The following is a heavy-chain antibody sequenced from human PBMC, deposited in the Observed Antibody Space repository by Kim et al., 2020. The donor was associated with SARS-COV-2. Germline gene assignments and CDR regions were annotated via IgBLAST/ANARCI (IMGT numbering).Heavy chain of an antibody. CDR1: GASISSYY. V-gene: IGHV4-59*13. CDR2: INYSGST. J-gene: IGHJ4*02. Sequence: SETLSLTCTVSGASISSYYWSWIRQPPGKGLEWIGYINYSGSTSYNPSLKSRVTISLDTSKSDFSLKLRSVTAADTAVYFCARSPYGGTWFDYWGQGTLV. D-gene: IGHD4-17*01. CDR3: ARSPYGGTWFDY.